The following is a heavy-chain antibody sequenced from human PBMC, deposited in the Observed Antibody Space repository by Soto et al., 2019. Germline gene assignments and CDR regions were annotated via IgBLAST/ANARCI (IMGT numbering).Heavy chain of an antibody. CDR1: GGTFSSHA. Sequence: SVKVSCKASGGTFSSHAISWVRQAPGQGLEWMGGIIPIFGTANYAESFQGRVTITADKSTNIAYMELSSLRSEDTALFFCASWRSYSGSYCFDYWGQGTLVTVSS. CDR2: IIPIFGTA. CDR3: ASWRSYSGSYCFDY. V-gene: IGHV1-69*06. D-gene: IGHD1-26*01. J-gene: IGHJ4*02.